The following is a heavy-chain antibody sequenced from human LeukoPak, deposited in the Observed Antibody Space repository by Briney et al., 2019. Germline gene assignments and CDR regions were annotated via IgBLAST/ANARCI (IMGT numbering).Heavy chain of an antibody. Sequence: GGSLRLSCAASGFTFSSYGMHWVRQAAGKGLEWVAFIRYDGNNKYYADSVKGRFTISRDNSKNTLYLQMNSLRAEDTAVYYCAKDSRGSYYECFDYWGQGTLVTVSS. V-gene: IGHV3-30*02. D-gene: IGHD1-26*01. CDR1: GFTFSSYG. CDR2: IRYDGNNK. CDR3: AKDSRGSYYECFDY. J-gene: IGHJ4*02.